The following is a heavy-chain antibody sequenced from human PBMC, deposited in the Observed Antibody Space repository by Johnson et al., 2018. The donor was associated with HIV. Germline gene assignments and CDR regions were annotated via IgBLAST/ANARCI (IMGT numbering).Heavy chain of an antibody. J-gene: IGHJ3*02. Sequence: EVQLVESGGGLVQPGGSLRLSCAASGFTVSSNFMTWVRQAPGKGLEWVSVIYSGGTTLYADSVKGRFTISRDTSKNTLSLQLNSLRPDDTAMYYCARRASNTYGAIDIWGQGTV. V-gene: IGHV3-66*02. CDR1: GFTVSSNF. CDR3: ARRASNTYGAIDI. CDR2: IYSGGTT. D-gene: IGHD2-8*01.